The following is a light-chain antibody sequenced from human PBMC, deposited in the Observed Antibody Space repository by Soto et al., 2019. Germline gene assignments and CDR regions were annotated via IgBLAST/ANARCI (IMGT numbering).Light chain of an antibody. V-gene: IGKV3-15*01. CDR1: QNLNSN. CDR3: QQYHNWPRGT. CDR2: GAS. J-gene: IGKJ4*01. Sequence: EIVMTQSPPSLSVSPGERATLSCRASQNLNSNLAWYQQKPGQAPRLLIYGASTRATGIPARFSGSGSGTEFTLTISSLQSEDFAVYYCQQYHNWPRGTFGGGTKVDIK.